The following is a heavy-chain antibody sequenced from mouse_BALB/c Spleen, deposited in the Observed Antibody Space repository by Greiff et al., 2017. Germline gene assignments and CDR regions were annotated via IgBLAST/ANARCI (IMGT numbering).Heavy chain of an antibody. CDR3: AAYYYGSSPHYYAMDY. J-gene: IGHJ4*01. CDR2: IDPANGNT. Sequence: EVQLQESGAELVKPGASVKLSCTASGFNIKDTYMHWVKQRPEQGLEWIGRIDPANGNTKYDPKFQGKATITADTSSNTAYLQLSSLTSEDTAVYYCAAYYYGSSPHYYAMDYWGQGTSVTVSP. CDR1: GFNIKDTY. V-gene: IGHV14-3*02. D-gene: IGHD1-1*01.